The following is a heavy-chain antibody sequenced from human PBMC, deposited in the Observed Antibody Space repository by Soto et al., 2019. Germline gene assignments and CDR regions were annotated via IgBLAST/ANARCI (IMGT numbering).Heavy chain of an antibody. J-gene: IGHJ2*01. CDR1: GFSFNSYG. CDR3: ARDGWFGEDRAWWFDL. D-gene: IGHD3-10*01. CDR2: VWYEGNNK. Sequence: QVQLVESGGGVVQPGTSLRLSCAASGFSFNSYGMHWVRQAPGKGLEWVAIVWYEGNNKYYADSVKGRFTISRDNSKNMVYLQMDSLRAEDTAVFYGARDGWFGEDRAWWFDLWGRGTLVSVSS. V-gene: IGHV3-33*01.